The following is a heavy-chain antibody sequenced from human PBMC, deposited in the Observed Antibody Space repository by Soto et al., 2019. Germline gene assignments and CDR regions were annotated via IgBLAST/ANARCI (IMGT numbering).Heavy chain of an antibody. Sequence: SVKVSCKASGFTFPSSAMQWVRQARGQRLEWIGWIVVGSGNTNYAQKFQERVTITRDMSTSTAYMELSSLRSEDTAVYYCAAAQGGYSGYDRDYWGQGTLVTVSS. J-gene: IGHJ4*02. D-gene: IGHD5-12*01. CDR1: GFTFPSSA. CDR3: AAAQGGYSGYDRDY. V-gene: IGHV1-58*02. CDR2: IVVGSGNT.